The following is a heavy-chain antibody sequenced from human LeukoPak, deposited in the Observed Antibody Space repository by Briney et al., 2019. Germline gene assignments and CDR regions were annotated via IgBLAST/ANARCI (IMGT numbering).Heavy chain of an antibody. CDR2: INHSGST. D-gene: IGHD2-2*01. CDR3: ARGTSTILYYYYGMDV. Sequence: SETLSLTCAVYGGSFSGYYWSWIRQPPVKGLEWIGEINHSGSTNYNPSLKSRVTISVDTSKNQFSLKLSSVTAADTAVYYCARGTSTILYYYYGMDVWGQGTTVTVSS. J-gene: IGHJ6*02. V-gene: IGHV4-34*01. CDR1: GGSFSGYY.